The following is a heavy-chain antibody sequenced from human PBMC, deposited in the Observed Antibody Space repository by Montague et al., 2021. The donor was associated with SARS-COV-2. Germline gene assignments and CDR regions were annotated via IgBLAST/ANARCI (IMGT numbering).Heavy chain of an antibody. CDR2: INPDGDAT. J-gene: IGHJ4*02. CDR1: GFTFSTYW. D-gene: IGHD4/OR15-4a*01. Sequence: SLRLSCAASGFTFSTYWMYWIRQVPGKGLAWVSRINPDGDATTYADSVKGRFTISRDNSENILYLQMNSLRGEDTAVYYCARSNLHDYADYWGRGNLVTVSS. V-gene: IGHV3-74*01. CDR3: ARSNLHDYADY.